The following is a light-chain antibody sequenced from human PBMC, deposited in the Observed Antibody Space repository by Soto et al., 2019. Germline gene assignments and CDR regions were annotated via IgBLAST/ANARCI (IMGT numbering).Light chain of an antibody. V-gene: IGLV2-14*01. CDR2: EVS. Sequence: QSALTQPASVSGSPGQSITISCTGTSSDFGFYNYVSWYQHHPGKAPKLMIYEVSNRPSGVSYRFSGSTSGNTASLTISGLQAEDEAVYYCSSYTTSSTPVLFGGGTKLTVL. CDR3: SSYTTSSTPVL. J-gene: IGLJ2*01. CDR1: SSDFGFYNY.